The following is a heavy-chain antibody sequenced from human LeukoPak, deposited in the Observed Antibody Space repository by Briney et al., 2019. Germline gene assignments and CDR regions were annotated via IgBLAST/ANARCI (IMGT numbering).Heavy chain of an antibody. J-gene: IGHJ4*02. Sequence: PGGSLRLSCAASGFTFSTHAMSWVRQAPGKGLEWVSAIGGSGGSTYYADSVKGRFTVSRDNSKNTLYLQMNSLGAEDTALYYCAKDLDCSSTSCYPDYWGQGTLVTVSS. V-gene: IGHV3-23*01. CDR1: GFTFSTHA. D-gene: IGHD2-2*01. CDR3: AKDLDCSSTSCYPDY. CDR2: IGGSGGST.